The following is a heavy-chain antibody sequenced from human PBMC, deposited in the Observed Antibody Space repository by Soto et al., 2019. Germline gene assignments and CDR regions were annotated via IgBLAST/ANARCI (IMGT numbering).Heavy chain of an antibody. J-gene: IGHJ6*02. Sequence: EVQLVESGGGLVKPGGSLRLSCAASGFTFSNAWMSWVRQAPGKGLEWVGRIKSKTDGGTTDYAAPVKGRFTISRDDSKNTLYLQMNSLKTEDTAVYYCTTDHEGSSWTFGYYYGMDVWGQGTTVTVSS. CDR3: TTDHEGSSWTFGYYYGMDV. V-gene: IGHV3-15*01. D-gene: IGHD6-13*01. CDR2: IKSKTDGGTT. CDR1: GFTFSNAW.